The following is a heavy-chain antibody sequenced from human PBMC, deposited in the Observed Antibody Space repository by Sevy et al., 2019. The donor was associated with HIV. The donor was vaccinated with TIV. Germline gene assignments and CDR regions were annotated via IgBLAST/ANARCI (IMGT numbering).Heavy chain of an antibody. CDR3: ARYRAYYDDADP. Sequence: SETLSLTCTVSGGSISNSNYYWGWIRLPPGKGLEWIGSIYYNGDTYYNPSLKSRVTVSVDMSKNQFSLRLRSVTAADTAVYYCARYRAYYDDADPWGQGTLVTVSS. J-gene: IGHJ5*02. V-gene: IGHV4-39*01. CDR1: GGSISNSNYY. D-gene: IGHD3-22*01. CDR2: IYYNGDT.